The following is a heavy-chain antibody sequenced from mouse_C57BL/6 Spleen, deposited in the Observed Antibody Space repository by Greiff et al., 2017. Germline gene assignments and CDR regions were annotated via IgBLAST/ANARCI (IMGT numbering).Heavy chain of an antibody. CDR2: INPSSGYT. CDR1: GYTFTSYW. J-gene: IGHJ3*01. Sequence: VQLQHSGAELAKPGASVKLSCKASGYTFTSYWMHWVKQRPGQGLEWIGYINPSSGYTKYNQKFKDKATLTADKSSSTAYMQLSSLTYEDSAVYYCARWYYDYLAGFAYWGQGTLVTVSA. V-gene: IGHV1-7*01. D-gene: IGHD2-4*01. CDR3: ARWYYDYLAGFAY.